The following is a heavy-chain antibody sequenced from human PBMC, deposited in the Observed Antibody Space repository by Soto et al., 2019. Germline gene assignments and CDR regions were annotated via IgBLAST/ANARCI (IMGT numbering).Heavy chain of an antibody. CDR1: GGSISSYY. D-gene: IGHD5-18*01. Sequence: SSETLSLTCTVSGGSISSYYWSWIRQPPGKGLEWIGYIYYSGSTNYNPSLKSRVTISVDTSKNQFSLKLSSVTAADTAVYYCARTQLWLLDYYYYGMDVWGQGTTVTVSS. J-gene: IGHJ6*02. CDR2: IYYSGST. CDR3: ARTQLWLLDYYYYGMDV. V-gene: IGHV4-59*01.